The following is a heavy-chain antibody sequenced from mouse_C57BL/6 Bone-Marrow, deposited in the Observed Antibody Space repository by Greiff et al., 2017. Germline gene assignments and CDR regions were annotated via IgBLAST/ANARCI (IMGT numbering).Heavy chain of an antibody. CDR3: ARDTMVVAYYFDY. J-gene: IGHJ2*01. Sequence: EVMLVESGGGLVKPGGSLKLSCAASGFTFSSYTMSWVRQTPEKRLEWVATISGGGGNTYYPDSVKGRFTISRDNAKNTLYLQMSSLRSEDTALYYCARDTMVVAYYFDYWGQGTTLTVSS. CDR2: ISGGGGNT. D-gene: IGHD1-1*01. CDR1: GFTFSSYT. V-gene: IGHV5-9*01.